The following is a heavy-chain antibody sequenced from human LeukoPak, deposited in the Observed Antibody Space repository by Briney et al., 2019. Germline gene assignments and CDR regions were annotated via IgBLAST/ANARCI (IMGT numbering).Heavy chain of an antibody. CDR1: GGSFSGYY. CDR2: INHSGST. J-gene: IGHJ3*02. Sequence: PSETLSLTCAVYGGSFSGYYWSWIRQPPGKGLEWIGEINHSGSTNYNPSLKSRDTISVDTSKNQFSLKLSSVTAADTAVYYCARGDSYYDSSGYYWGPFDIWGQGTMVTVSS. CDR3: ARGDSYYDSSGYYWGPFDI. D-gene: IGHD3-22*01. V-gene: IGHV4-34*01.